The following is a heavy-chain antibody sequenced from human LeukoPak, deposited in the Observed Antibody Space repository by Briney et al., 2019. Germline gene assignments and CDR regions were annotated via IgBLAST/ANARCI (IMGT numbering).Heavy chain of an antibody. CDR2: INHSGST. V-gene: IGHV4-34*01. Sequence: SETLSLTCAVYGGSFSDYYWTWIRQPPGKGLEWIGEINHSGSTNYNPSLKSRVTISVDTSKKQFFLRLSSVTAADTAVYYCAKGHWYSSGWYWSHWFDPWGQGTLVTVSS. CDR1: GGSFSDYY. CDR3: AKGHWYSSGWYWSHWFDP. J-gene: IGHJ5*02. D-gene: IGHD6-19*01.